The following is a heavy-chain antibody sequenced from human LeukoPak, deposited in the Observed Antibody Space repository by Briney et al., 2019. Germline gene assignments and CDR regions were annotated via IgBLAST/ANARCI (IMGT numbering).Heavy chain of an antibody. CDR2: MNPNSGNT. D-gene: IGHD7-27*01. CDR3: AREPLRGRAGDNAFDL. Sequence: WASVKVSCRASGYAFNTYDVNWVRQATGQGLEWMGWMNPNSGNTGYAEKLQGRVTMIRDTSTNTAYMELRSLISDDTAVYYCAREPLRGRAGDNAFDLWGQRTMVTVSS. CDR1: GYAFNTYD. J-gene: IGHJ3*01. V-gene: IGHV1-8*01.